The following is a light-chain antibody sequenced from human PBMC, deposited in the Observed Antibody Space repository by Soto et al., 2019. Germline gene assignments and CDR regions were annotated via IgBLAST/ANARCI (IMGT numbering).Light chain of an antibody. CDR2: DAS. V-gene: IGKV3-11*01. J-gene: IGKJ5*01. CDR3: QQRSNWPIT. Sequence: EIVLTQSPATLSLSPGERATLSCRASQSVSSNLDWHQQKPGQAPRVLIYDASNRATGIPARFSGSGSGTDFTLTISSLQPEDFAVYYCQQRSNWPITFGQGTRLEIK. CDR1: QSVSSN.